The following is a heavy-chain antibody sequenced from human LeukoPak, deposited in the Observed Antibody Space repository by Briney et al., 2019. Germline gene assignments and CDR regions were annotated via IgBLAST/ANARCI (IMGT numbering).Heavy chain of an antibody. CDR3: ATSAPTIFGVVIKLGVDYYYGMDV. J-gene: IGHJ6*02. V-gene: IGHV1-18*04. CDR1: GYTFTSYG. Sequence: ASVKVSCKASGYTFTSYGISWVRQAPGQGLEWMGWISAYNGNTNYAQKLQGRVTMTTDTSTSTAYMELRSLRSEDTAVYYCATSAPTIFGVVIKLGVDYYYGMDVWGQGTTVTVSS. D-gene: IGHD3-3*01. CDR2: ISAYNGNT.